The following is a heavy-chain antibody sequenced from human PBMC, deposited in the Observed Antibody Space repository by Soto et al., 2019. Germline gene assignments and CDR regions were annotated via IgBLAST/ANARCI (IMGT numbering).Heavy chain of an antibody. CDR2: IWHDGSQK. CDR1: GFTFSNYG. CDR3: EGRDDPFHV. V-gene: IGHV3-33*01. J-gene: IGHJ3*01. D-gene: IGHD3-16*01. Sequence: QVQLVESGGGVVQPGTSLRLSCVATGFTFSNYGIHWVRQAPGRGLEWVAVIWHDGSQKYLADSVRGRFTISRENSKNTVYLQMNSMRAEDTAVYYCEGRDDPFHVWGQGTMVTVSS.